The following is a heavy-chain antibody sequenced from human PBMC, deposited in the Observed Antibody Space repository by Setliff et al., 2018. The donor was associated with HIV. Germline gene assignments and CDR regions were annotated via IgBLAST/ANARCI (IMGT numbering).Heavy chain of an antibody. CDR3: ARSRPYNSALDY. Sequence: PGGSLRLSCEASGFTVSSSYMAWVRQAPGKGREWVSTIYSDGSTYHRDSVKGRFTLSRDNSKNTVYLQVGSLRPDDTAMYYCARSRPYNSALDYWGQGTLFTVSS. CDR2: IYSDGST. J-gene: IGHJ4*02. D-gene: IGHD6-25*01. CDR1: GFTVSSSY. V-gene: IGHV3-66*02.